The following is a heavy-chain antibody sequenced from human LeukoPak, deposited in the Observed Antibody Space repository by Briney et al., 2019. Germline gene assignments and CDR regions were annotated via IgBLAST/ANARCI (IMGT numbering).Heavy chain of an antibody. CDR2: INHSGST. CDR3: ARGPTYYDYVWGSYRSRPFDY. D-gene: IGHD3-16*02. Sequence: KPSETLSLTCAAHGGSFSGYYWSWIRQPPGKGLEWIGEINHSGSTNYNPSPKSRVTISVDTSKNQFSLKLSSVTAADTAVYYCARGPTYYDYVWGSYRSRPFDYWGQGTLVTVSS. J-gene: IGHJ4*02. CDR1: GGSFSGYY. V-gene: IGHV4-34*01.